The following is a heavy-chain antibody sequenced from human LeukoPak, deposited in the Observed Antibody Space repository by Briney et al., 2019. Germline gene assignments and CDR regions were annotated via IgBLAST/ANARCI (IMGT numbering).Heavy chain of an antibody. Sequence: GGSLRLSCAASGFTFSSYWMNWARQAPGKGLEWVASINHNGNVNYYVDSVKGRFTISRDNSKNTLYLQMNGLRADDTAFYYCAKVGVYCTTTSCYIDYWGQGTLVTVSS. V-gene: IGHV3-7*03. J-gene: IGHJ4*02. CDR3: AKVGVYCTTTSCYIDY. D-gene: IGHD2-2*02. CDR2: INHNGNVN. CDR1: GFTFSSYW.